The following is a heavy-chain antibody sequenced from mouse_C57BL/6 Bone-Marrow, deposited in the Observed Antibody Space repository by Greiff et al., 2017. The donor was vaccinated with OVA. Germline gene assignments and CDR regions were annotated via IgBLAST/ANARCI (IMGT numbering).Heavy chain of an antibody. J-gene: IGHJ4*01. Sequence: KLVESGGGLVQPGGSLSLSCAASGFTFTDYYMSWVRQPPGKALEWLGFIRNKANGYTTEYSASVKGRFTISRDNSQSILYLQMNALRAEDSATYYCARYPMVTTDAMDYWGQGTSVTVSS. CDR3: ARYPMVTTDAMDY. CDR2: IRNKANGYTT. CDR1: GFTFTDYY. V-gene: IGHV7-3*01. D-gene: IGHD2-2*01.